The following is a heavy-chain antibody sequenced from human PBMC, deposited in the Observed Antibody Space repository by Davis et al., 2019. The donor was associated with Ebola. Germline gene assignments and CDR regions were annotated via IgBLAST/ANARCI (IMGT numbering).Heavy chain of an antibody. D-gene: IGHD2-15*01. V-gene: IGHV1-3*01. CDR3: AGEGRDYSGGSCYSDLYYYRGMDA. CDR2: INAGNGHT. Sequence: AASVPVSCQASGYTFTSYAMHWVRQAPGQRLEWMGWINAGNGHTKYSPKFQGRVNITRDTYASTAYMELSSLRSEDTAVYYCAGEGRDYSGGSCYSDLYYYRGMDAWGQGTTVTVSS. J-gene: IGHJ6*02. CDR1: GYTFTSYA.